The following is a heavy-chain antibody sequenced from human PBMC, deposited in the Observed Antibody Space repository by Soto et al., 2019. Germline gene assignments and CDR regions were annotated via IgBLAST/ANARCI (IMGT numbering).Heavy chain of an antibody. Sequence: ASVKVSCKASGYTFTSYGISWVRQAPGQGLEWMGWISAYNGNTNYAQKLQGRVTMTTDTSTSTAYMELRSLRSDDTAVYYCARDTRLSGSYFRDFDYWGQGTLVTVSS. J-gene: IGHJ4*02. CDR2: ISAYNGNT. CDR1: GYTFTSYG. CDR3: ARDTRLSGSYFRDFDY. D-gene: IGHD1-26*01. V-gene: IGHV1-18*01.